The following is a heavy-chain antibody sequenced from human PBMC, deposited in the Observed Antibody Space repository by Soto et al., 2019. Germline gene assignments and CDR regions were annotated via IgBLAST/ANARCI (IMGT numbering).Heavy chain of an antibody. CDR1: GFTFSSYW. CDR3: ARVPIGYSEPFDY. D-gene: IGHD2-15*01. V-gene: IGHV3-74*01. J-gene: IGHJ4*02. CDR2: INSDGSST. Sequence: GGSLRLSCAASGFTFSSYWMHWVRQAPGKGLVWVSRINSDGSSTSYADSVKGRFTISRDNAKNTLYLQMNSLRAEDTAVYYCARVPIGYSEPFDYWGQGTLVTAPQ.